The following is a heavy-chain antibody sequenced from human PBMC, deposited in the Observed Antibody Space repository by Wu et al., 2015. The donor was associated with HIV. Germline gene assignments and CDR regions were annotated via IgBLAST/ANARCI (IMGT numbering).Heavy chain of an antibody. J-gene: IGHJ4*02. CDR3: VTLPRPGSGYYYVDY. CDR2: INPSSAGT. V-gene: IGHV1-2*02. CDR1: GYIFTDYY. D-gene: IGHD3-22*01. Sequence: QVQLVQSGAEVKKPGASVKVSCKASGYIFTDYYIHWVRQAPGQGLEWMGWINPSSAGTNYPQKFQGRVTMTRDTSISTAYMELSRLRSDDTAVYYCVTLPRPGSGYYYVDYWGPGERVVTVSS.